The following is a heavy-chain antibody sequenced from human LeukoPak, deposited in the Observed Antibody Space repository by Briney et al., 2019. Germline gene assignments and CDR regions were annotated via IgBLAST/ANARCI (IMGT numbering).Heavy chain of an antibody. CDR3: AKGSSDSRPYYFDY. J-gene: IGHJ4*02. CDR2: ISDTGGDT. D-gene: IGHD3-22*01. CDR1: GFTFSTYV. Sequence: AGGSLRLSCVASGFTFSTYVMIWVRQAPGKGLEWVSAISDTGGDTYYADSVKGRFTISRDNSKNTLYLQMNSLRVEDTAVYYCAKGSSDSRPYYFDYWGQGTLVTVSS. V-gene: IGHV3-23*01.